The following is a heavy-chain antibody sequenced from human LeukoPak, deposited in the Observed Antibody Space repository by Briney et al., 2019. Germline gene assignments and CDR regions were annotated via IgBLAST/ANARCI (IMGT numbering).Heavy chain of an antibody. D-gene: IGHD6-6*01. Sequence: ASVKVSCKASGYTFTGYYMHWVRQAPGQGLEWMGWINPNSGGTNYAQKFQGRVTMTRDTSISTTYMELSRLRSEDTAVYYCAREVAKKYSNTRGGFDPWGQGTLVTVSS. J-gene: IGHJ5*02. V-gene: IGHV1-2*02. CDR2: INPNSGGT. CDR3: AREVAKKYSNTRGGFDP. CDR1: GYTFTGYY.